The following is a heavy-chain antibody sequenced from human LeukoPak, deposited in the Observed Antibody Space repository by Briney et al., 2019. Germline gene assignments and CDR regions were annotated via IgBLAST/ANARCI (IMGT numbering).Heavy chain of an antibody. V-gene: IGHV1-2*04. CDR3: ARGDTIFGVVIILGMDV. J-gene: IGHJ6*02. Sequence: ASVKVSCKASGYTFTGYYMHWVRQAPGQGLEWMGWINPNSGGTNYAQKFQGWVTMTRDTSISTAYMELCRLRSDDTAVYYCARGDTIFGVVIILGMDVWGQGTTVTVSS. CDR2: INPNSGGT. CDR1: GYTFTGYY. D-gene: IGHD3-3*01.